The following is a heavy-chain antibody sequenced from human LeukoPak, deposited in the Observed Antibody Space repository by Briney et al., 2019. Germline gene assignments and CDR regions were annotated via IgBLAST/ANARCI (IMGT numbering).Heavy chain of an antibody. CDR3: ARRRYSTSLGDFDY. V-gene: IGHV3-11*01. CDR1: GLTFSDYY. Sequence: GGSLRLSCSASGLTFSDYYMSWIRQAPGKGLEWVSYISSSGSSIYYADSVKGRFTISRDNAKNSLYLQMNSLRAEDTAVYYCARRRYSTSLGDFDYWGQGTLVTVSS. D-gene: IGHD6-13*01. CDR2: ISSSGSSI. J-gene: IGHJ4*02.